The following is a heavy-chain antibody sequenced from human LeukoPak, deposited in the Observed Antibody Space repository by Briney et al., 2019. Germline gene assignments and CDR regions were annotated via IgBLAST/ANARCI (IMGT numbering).Heavy chain of an antibody. Sequence: GGSLRLSCAASGFTFRNYWMHWVRQTPGEGLVWVSRIDGEGSGTSYAESVKGRFTISRDNARNTVSLQMNSLRAEDTAVYYCARDGGVSRNYYGNDVGSWFDLWGQGTLVSVSS. CDR3: ARDGGVSRNYYGNDVGSWFDL. J-gene: IGHJ5*01. D-gene: IGHD1-1*01. CDR1: GFTFRNYW. V-gene: IGHV3-74*01. CDR2: IDGEGSGT.